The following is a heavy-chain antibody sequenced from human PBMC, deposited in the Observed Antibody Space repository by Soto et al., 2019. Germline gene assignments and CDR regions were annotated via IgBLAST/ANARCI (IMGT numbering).Heavy chain of an antibody. Sequence: SETLSLTCSVSGGSISTVGHYWTWIRQPPGQGLEWIGSIYHTGSTYYSTSLRSRLTMSVDTSKSQFSLRLSSATAADTAVYYCARATGTLRSRNCDYWGQGSLVTVSS. D-gene: IGHD1-1*01. V-gene: IGHV4-31*03. CDR1: GGSISTVGHY. CDR3: ARATGTLRSRNCDY. CDR2: IYHTGST. J-gene: IGHJ4*02.